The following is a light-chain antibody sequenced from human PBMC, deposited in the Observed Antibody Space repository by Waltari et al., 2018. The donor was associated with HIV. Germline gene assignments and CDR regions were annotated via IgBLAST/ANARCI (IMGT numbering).Light chain of an antibody. V-gene: IGKV4-1*01. CDR2: WAS. CDR3: QQYHTIPRS. Sequence: IVMTQSPDSVAVSLGERSTINCKSSQSILYNYNNKNYLSWYQQKPGQPPKLLINWASNREAGVPDRFSGSWGAKDLNITISSLQAEDVAIYFCQQYHTIPRSFGGGTKVEI. J-gene: IGKJ4*01. CDR1: QSILYNYNNKNY.